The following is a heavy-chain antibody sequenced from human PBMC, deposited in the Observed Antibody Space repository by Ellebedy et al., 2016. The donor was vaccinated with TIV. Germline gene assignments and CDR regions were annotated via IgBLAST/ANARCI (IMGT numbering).Heavy chain of an antibody. Sequence: PGGSLRLSCAASGITFNKAWMSWVRQAPGKGLEWVGRIQSITDGGTTHYTAPVKGRFIISGDDSKNTLYLQMNSLKTEDAAVYYCTTDFVGISTAAGPWYWGQGTLVTVSS. CDR3: TTDFVGISTAAGPWY. J-gene: IGHJ4*02. D-gene: IGHD6-13*01. CDR2: IQSITDGGTT. CDR1: GITFNKAW. V-gene: IGHV3-15*01.